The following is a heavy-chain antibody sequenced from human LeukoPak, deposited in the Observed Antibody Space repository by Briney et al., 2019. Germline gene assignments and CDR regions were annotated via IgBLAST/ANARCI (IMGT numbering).Heavy chain of an antibody. D-gene: IGHD4/OR15-4a*01. J-gene: IGHJ4*02. CDR2: ISYDGSNE. CDR1: GFTFSTYT. Sequence: PGGSLRLSCAASGFTFSTYTMHWVRQAPGKGLEWVAIISYDGSNENYADSVEGRFTISRDNSKNTLYLQMNSLRAEDTAVYYCARRAGAYSHPYDYWGQGTLVTVSS. CDR3: ARRAGAYSHPYDY. V-gene: IGHV3-30*14.